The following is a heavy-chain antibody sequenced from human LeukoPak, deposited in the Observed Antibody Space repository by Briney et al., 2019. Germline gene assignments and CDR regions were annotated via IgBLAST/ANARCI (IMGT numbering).Heavy chain of an antibody. CDR1: GYTFTIYY. D-gene: IGHD2-15*01. V-gene: IGHV1-46*01. J-gene: IGHJ6*03. CDR3: ARETLGGGSNPREDYYYYYMDV. CDR2: INPSGGST. Sequence: VASVKVSCKASGYTFTIYYMHWVRQAPGQGLEWMGIINPSGGSTSYAQKFQGRVTMTRDMSTSTVYMELSSLRSEDTAVYYCARETLGGGSNPREDYYYYYMDVWGKGTTVTVSS.